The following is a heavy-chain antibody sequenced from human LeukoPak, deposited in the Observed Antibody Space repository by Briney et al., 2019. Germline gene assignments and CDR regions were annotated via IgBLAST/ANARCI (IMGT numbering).Heavy chain of an antibody. D-gene: IGHD3-9*01. J-gene: IGHJ5*02. Sequence: SETLSLTCTVSGGSISYYYWTWLRQSPGKGLEWIGQIYCTGRTYYNPSLERRVTISLDTSRIQFSLIMTSVTAADTAMYYCARGGTYNDILSFDPWGQGTLVSVSS. CDR1: GGSISYYY. CDR3: ARGGTYNDILSFDP. V-gene: IGHV4-59*01. CDR2: IYCTGRT.